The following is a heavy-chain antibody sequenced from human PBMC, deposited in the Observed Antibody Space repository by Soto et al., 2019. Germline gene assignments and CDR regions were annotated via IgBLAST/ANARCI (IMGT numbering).Heavy chain of an antibody. CDR1: GDSISTADYY. D-gene: IGHD1-26*01. V-gene: IGHV4-30-4*01. J-gene: IGHJ6*02. CDR3: ARGGIPPSGYGIAYAMDV. CDR2: IYYSGNT. Sequence: TLSLTCTVSGDSISTADYYWNWIRQPPGKGLEWIGYIYYSGNTYYIPSLKSRVTISVDTSKNQISLKLNSVTAADTAVYYCARGGIPPSGYGIAYAMDVWGQGTTVT.